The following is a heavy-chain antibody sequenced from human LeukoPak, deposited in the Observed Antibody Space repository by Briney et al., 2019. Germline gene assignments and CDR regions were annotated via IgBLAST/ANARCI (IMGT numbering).Heavy chain of an antibody. Sequence: ASVKVSCKASGGTFSSYAISWVRQAAGQGLEWMGRIIPILGIANYAQKFQGRVTITADKSTSTAYMELSSLRSEDTAVYYCARESSGDYGNVDWGQGTLVTVSS. CDR1: GGTFSSYA. V-gene: IGHV1-69*04. CDR3: ARESSGDYGNVD. CDR2: IIPILGIA. D-gene: IGHD4-17*01. J-gene: IGHJ4*02.